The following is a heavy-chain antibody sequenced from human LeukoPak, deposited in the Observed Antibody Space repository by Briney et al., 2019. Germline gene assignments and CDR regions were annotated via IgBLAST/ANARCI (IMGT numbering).Heavy chain of an antibody. Sequence: SETLSLTCTGSGGSISSYYWSWIRQPAGKGLEWIGRIYTSGSTNYNPSLKSRVTMSVDTSKNQFSLKLSSVTAADTAVYYCARDMGYSYDYVFDYWGQGTLVTVSS. D-gene: IGHD5-18*01. CDR1: GGSISSYY. J-gene: IGHJ4*02. CDR3: ARDMGYSYDYVFDY. V-gene: IGHV4-4*07. CDR2: IYTSGST.